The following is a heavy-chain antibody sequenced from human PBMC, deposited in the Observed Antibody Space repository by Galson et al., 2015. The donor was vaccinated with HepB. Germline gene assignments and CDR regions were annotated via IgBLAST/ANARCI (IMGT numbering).Heavy chain of an antibody. V-gene: IGHV1-18*04. D-gene: IGHD3-16*01. CDR2: INAHNGNT. Sequence: SVKVSCKASGYTFTSYGFSWVRQAPGQGLEWMGWINAHNGNTYYAQKLQGRVTMTTDTYTSTAYMELRSLRSDDTAVYYCAREQVQGEPFDYWGQGTLVTVSS. CDR3: AREQVQGEPFDY. CDR1: GYTFTSYG. J-gene: IGHJ4*02.